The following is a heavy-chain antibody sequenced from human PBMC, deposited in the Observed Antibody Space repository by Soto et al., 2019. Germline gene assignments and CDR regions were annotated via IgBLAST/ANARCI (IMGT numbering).Heavy chain of an antibody. V-gene: IGHV6-1*01. D-gene: IGHD1-26*01. J-gene: IGHJ4*02. CDR3: VRDVGFDFDY. CDR1: GYSVSSNTAA. CDR2: TYYRSKWYN. Sequence: SQTLSLTCAISGYSVSSNTAAWNWIRQSPSRGLEWLGRTYYRSKWYNDYAVSVKSRITINPDTSKNQFSLHLNSVTPEDTALYYCVRDVGFDFDYWGQGTLVTVPQ.